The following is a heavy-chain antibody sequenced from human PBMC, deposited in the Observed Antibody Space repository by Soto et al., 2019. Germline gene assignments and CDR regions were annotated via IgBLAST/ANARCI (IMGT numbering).Heavy chain of an antibody. J-gene: IGHJ3*01. CDR2: TSGSGGDT. CDR1: GFSFGRYA. Sequence: QLFESGGGLVQPGGSLRLSCVASGFSFGRYAMTWVRQAPGKGLEWVSGTSGSGGDTYYADSVKGRFTISIDNPKNTLYLPMNSLRVEDTAVFYCAKIYDFWSRHHDSFDVWGQGTLVTVSS. D-gene: IGHD3-3*01. CDR3: AKIYDFWSRHHDSFDV. V-gene: IGHV3-23*01.